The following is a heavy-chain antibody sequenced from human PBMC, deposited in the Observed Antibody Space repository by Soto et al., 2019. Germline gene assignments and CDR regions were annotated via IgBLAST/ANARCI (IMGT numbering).Heavy chain of an antibody. CDR1: GFTFSDYY. D-gene: IGHD4-17*01. Sequence: GGSLRLSCAASGFTFSDYYMSWIRQAPGKGLEWVSYISSSGSTIYYADSVKGRFTISRDNAKNSLYLQMNSLRAEDTAVYYCARDTVTTVTTALGYYYYGMDVWGQGTTVTVSS. CDR2: ISSSGSTI. V-gene: IGHV3-11*01. J-gene: IGHJ6*02. CDR3: ARDTVTTVTTALGYYYYGMDV.